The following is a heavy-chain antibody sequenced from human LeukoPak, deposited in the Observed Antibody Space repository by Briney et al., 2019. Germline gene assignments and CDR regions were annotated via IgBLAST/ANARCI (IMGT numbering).Heavy chain of an antibody. CDR2: INPNSGGT. CDR1: GYTFTGYY. CDR3: ARFLLGATRWFDP. Sequence: GASVKVSCKASGYTFTGYYMHWVRQAPGQGLEWMGWINPNSGGTNYAQKFQGRVTMTRDTSISTAYMELSRLRSDDTAVYYCARFLLGATRWFDPWGQGTLVTVSS. V-gene: IGHV1-2*02. J-gene: IGHJ5*02. D-gene: IGHD1-26*01.